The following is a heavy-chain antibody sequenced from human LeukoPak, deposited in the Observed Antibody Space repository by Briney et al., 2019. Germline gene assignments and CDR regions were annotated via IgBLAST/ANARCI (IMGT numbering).Heavy chain of an antibody. CDR1: GFTFSNYG. J-gene: IGHJ4*02. V-gene: IGHV3-23*01. Sequence: GGSLRLSCAASGFTFSNYGMSWVRQAPGKGLEWVSAISGSGGSIYNADSVKGRFTISRDNSKNTLYLQMDSLRAEDTAVYYCAKMFLKLGADYWGQGTLVTVSS. CDR3: AKMFLKLGADY. D-gene: IGHD3-16*01. CDR2: ISGSGGSI.